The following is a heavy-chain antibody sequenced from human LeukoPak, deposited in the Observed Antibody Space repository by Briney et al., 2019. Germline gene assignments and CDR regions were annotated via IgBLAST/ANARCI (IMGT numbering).Heavy chain of an antibody. CDR1: GFIFDDYA. Sequence: PGGSLRLSCTASGFIFDDYAMHWVRQPPGKGLEWVSLIVGDGGATYYADSVKGRFAISRDNSRNSLFLQMNSLRPEDTAFYYCVKGRWLTGLFDLWGQGTLVTVSS. D-gene: IGHD5-24*01. CDR2: IVGDGGAT. V-gene: IGHV3-43*02. J-gene: IGHJ4*02. CDR3: VKGRWLTGLFDL.